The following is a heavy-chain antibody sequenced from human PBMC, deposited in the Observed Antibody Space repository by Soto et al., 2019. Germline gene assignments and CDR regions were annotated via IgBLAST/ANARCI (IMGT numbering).Heavy chain of an antibody. D-gene: IGHD3-3*01. CDR1: GGSVSSGSYY. CDR2: IYYTGST. Sequence: SETLSLTCTVSGGSVSSGSYYWTWIRQPPGRGLEWIGYIYYTGSTDYNPSLKSRVTISVDTSKNQFSLKVNSVTAADTAVYYCARVITIFGVVIIPRFDPWGQGTLVTVSS. J-gene: IGHJ5*02. CDR3: ARVITIFGVVIIPRFDP. V-gene: IGHV4-61*01.